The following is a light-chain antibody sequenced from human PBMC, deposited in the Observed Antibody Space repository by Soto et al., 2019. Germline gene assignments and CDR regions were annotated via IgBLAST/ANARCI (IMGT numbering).Light chain of an antibody. V-gene: IGKV3-15*01. Sequence: EIVMTQSPATLSVSPGERATLSCRASQRVSSNLAWYQQKPGQAPRLLIYGASTMATGIPARFSDCGSGTEFTLTISSLQSEDFAIYFCQQYNNWPPDRTFGQGTKVEIK. CDR3: QQYNNWPPDRT. CDR2: GAS. CDR1: QRVSSN. J-gene: IGKJ1*01.